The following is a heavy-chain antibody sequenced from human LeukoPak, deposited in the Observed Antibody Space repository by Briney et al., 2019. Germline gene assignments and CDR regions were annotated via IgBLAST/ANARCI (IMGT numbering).Heavy chain of an antibody. J-gene: IGHJ4*02. CDR2: MWYDGSNK. CDR1: GFTFNSYG. V-gene: IGHV3-33*01. CDR3: ARGLPPVMKYYFDY. D-gene: IGHD4-11*01. Sequence: PGGSLRLSCAASGFTFNSYGMHWVRQPPGKGLEWVAVMWYDGSNKYYADSVKGRFTISRDDSKNTLYLQMNSLRAEDTAMYYCARGLPPVMKYYFDYWGQGTLVTVSS.